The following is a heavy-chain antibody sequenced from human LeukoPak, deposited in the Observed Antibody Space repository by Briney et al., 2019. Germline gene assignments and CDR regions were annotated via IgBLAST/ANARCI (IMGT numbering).Heavy chain of an antibody. CDR2: ISGDGGTT. J-gene: IGHJ4*02. Sequence: GESLRLSCAASGFTFNNYAINWVRQAPGKGLEFVSAISGDGGTTIYANSVKGRFTISRDNSKNTLYLQLGSPRGEDMGVYYCARVAIDHYYHYYDYWGQGTLVTVSS. CDR3: ARVAIDHYYHYYDY. D-gene: IGHD1-26*01. CDR1: GFTFNNYA. V-gene: IGHV3-64*01.